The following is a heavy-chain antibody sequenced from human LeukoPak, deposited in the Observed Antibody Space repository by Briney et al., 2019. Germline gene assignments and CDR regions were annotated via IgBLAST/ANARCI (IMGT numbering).Heavy chain of an antibody. Sequence: GGSLRLSCAASGFTFSSYAMSWVRQAPGKGLEWVSYISGSGSTIYYADSVKGRFTISRDNAKNSLYLQMNSLRAEDTAVYYCARDPMATMSDYWGQGTLVTVSS. D-gene: IGHD5-24*01. CDR1: GFTFSSYA. J-gene: IGHJ4*02. CDR3: ARDPMATMSDY. V-gene: IGHV3-48*04. CDR2: ISGSGSTI.